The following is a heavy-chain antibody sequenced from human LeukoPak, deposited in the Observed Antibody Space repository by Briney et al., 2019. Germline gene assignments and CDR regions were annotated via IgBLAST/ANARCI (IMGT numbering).Heavy chain of an antibody. V-gene: IGHV4-38-2*02. D-gene: IGHD7-27*01. CDR3: ASPSVRGDPPFDY. CDR2: IYRSGST. Sequence: PSETLSLTCTVSGYSISSGYYWGWIRQPPGKGLEWIGSIYRSGSTYYNPSLKSRVTISVDTSKNQFSLKLSSVTAADTAVYYCASPSVRGDPPFDYWGQGTLVTVSS. J-gene: IGHJ4*02. CDR1: GYSISSGYY.